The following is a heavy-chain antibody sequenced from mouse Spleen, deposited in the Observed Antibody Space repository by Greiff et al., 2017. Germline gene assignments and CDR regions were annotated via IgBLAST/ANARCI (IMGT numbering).Heavy chain of an antibody. CDR3: ARWGTTVVEDWYFDV. V-gene: IGHV1-75*01. J-gene: IGHJ1*01. CDR1: GYTFTDYY. Sequence: VQLQQSGPELVKPGASVKISCKASGYTFTDYYINWVKQRPGQGLEWIGWIFPGSGSTYYNEKFKGKATLTVDKSSSTAYMLLSSLTSEDSAVYFCARWGTTVVEDWYFDVWGAGTTVTVSS. D-gene: IGHD1-1*01. CDR2: IFPGSGST.